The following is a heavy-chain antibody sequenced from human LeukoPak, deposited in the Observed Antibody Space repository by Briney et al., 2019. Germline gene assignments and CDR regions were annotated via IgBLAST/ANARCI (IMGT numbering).Heavy chain of an antibody. CDR2: IIPIFGTA. Sequence: ASVKVSCKASGGTFSSYAISWVRQAPGQGLEWMGGIIPIFGTANYAQKFQGRVTITADKSTSTAYMELSSLRSEDTAVYYCARASRATPRPYYYYYMDVWGKGTTVTVSS. CDR3: ARASRATPRPYYYYYMDV. J-gene: IGHJ6*03. CDR1: GGTFSSYA. V-gene: IGHV1-69*06. D-gene: IGHD2-15*01.